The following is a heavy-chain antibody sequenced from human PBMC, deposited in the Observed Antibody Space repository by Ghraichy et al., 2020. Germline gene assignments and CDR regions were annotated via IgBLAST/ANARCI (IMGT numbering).Heavy chain of an antibody. V-gene: IGHV4-59*08. CDR2: ISYSGRT. CDR3: ARGVDFWSGFGQSHQYYFDY. J-gene: IGHJ4*02. Sequence: SETLSLTCTVSGGSISSHYWSWIRQPPGKGLEWIGYISYSGRTDYNPSLKSRVTISVDTSKNQFSLKLSSVTAADTAVYYCARGVDFWSGFGQSHQYYFDYWGQGTLVTVSS. D-gene: IGHD3-3*01. CDR1: GGSISSHY.